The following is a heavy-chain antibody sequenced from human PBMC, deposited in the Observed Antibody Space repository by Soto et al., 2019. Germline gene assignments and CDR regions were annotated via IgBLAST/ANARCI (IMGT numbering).Heavy chain of an antibody. CDR1: GFTFSSYA. V-gene: IGHV3-23*01. CDR3: AKGGNYDILTGYYAPSFDD. J-gene: IGHJ4*02. CDR2: ISGSGRST. D-gene: IGHD3-9*01. Sequence: GSLRLSCVASGFTFSSYAMIWVRQAPGKGLEWVSGISGSGRSTYYADSVKGRFTISRDKSKNTLHLQMNSLRAEDTALYYCAKGGNYDILTGYYAPSFDDWGQGTLVTVSS.